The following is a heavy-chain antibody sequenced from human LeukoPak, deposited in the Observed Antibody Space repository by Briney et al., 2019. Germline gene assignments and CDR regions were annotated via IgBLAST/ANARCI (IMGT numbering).Heavy chain of an antibody. V-gene: IGHV3-23*01. J-gene: IGHJ4*02. CDR1: GFTFSSYA. CDR3: AARCFDWSGWYFDY. Sequence: SGGSLRLSCAAPGFTFSSYAMSWVRQAPGKGLEWVSAISGSGGSTYYADSVKGRFTISRDNSKNTLYLQMNSLRAEDTAVYYCAARCFDWSGWYFDYWGQGTLVTVSS. CDR2: ISGSGGST. D-gene: IGHD3-9*01.